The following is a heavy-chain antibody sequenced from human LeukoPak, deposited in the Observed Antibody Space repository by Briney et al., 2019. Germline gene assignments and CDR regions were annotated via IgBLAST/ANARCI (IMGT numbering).Heavy chain of an antibody. CDR3: ARGLADTVRRGALGWFDP. CDR1: GFTISNHG. CDR2: IYSGGGP. D-gene: IGHD3-10*01. Sequence: GGSLRLSCAASGFTISNHGMSWVRQAPGKGLALDSAIYSGGGPCYADSGKGRFTIFRDNSKNTLYLQMNNLRAEDTAVYYCARGLADTVRRGALGWFDPWGQGTLVTVSS. V-gene: IGHV3-53*01. J-gene: IGHJ5*02.